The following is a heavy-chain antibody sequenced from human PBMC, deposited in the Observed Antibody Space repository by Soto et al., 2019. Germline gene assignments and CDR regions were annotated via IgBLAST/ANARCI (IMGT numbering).Heavy chain of an antibody. J-gene: IGHJ6*02. V-gene: IGHV3-48*02. CDR2: ITSSSSSI. CDR1: GFTFSSYS. D-gene: IGHD3-16*01. Sequence: EVQLVESGGGWVQPGGSLRLSCAASGFTFSSYSMNWVRQAPGKGLEWVSYITSSSSSIFYADSVKGRFTISRDNAKNSLYLQMNSLRDEDTAVYYCARGLKVGIWPPPFYYGMDVWGQGTTVTVSS. CDR3: ARGLKVGIWPPPFYYGMDV.